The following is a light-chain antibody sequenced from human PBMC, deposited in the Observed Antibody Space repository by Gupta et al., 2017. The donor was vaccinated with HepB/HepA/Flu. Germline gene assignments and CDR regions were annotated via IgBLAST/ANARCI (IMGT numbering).Light chain of an antibody. J-gene: IGLJ1*01. CDR2: EVS. CDR1: SSDVGSYNL. Sequence: QSALTQPASVSGSPGQSITISCTGTSSDVGSYNLVSWYQQHPGKAPKLMIYEVSTRPSGVSNRFSGSKSGNTASLTISGLQAEDEADYHCCSYAGGATFRYVFGTGTKVTVL. CDR3: CSYAGGATFRYV. V-gene: IGLV2-23*02.